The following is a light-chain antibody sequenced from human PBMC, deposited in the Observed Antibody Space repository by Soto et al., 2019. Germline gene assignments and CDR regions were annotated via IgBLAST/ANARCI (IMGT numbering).Light chain of an antibody. V-gene: IGKV1-6*01. J-gene: IGKJ1*01. CDR2: GAS. Sequence: AIQLTQSPSSLSASVGDRVTISCRASQGIRNDLGWYQQKPGQAPKVLIYGASNLQSGVPSRFSGSGSGTAFTLTISSLQSEDFATYYCLQDYKYPRTFGQGTKVEIK. CDR1: QGIRND. CDR3: LQDYKYPRT.